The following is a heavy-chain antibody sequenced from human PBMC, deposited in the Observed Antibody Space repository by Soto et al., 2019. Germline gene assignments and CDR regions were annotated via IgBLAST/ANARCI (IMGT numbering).Heavy chain of an antibody. CDR2: IWYDGSNK. CDR1: RFNFSSYG. V-gene: IGHV3-33*01. D-gene: IGHD3-10*01. Sequence: QVQLVESGGGVVQPGRSLRISCAASRFNFSSYGMHWVRQAPGKGLEWVAVIWYDGSNKYYADSVKGRFTISRDNSKKTLYRQMTSLRAEDTAVYYCARELPSDYGIHGPFDYWGQGTLVTVSS. J-gene: IGHJ4*02. CDR3: ARELPSDYGIHGPFDY.